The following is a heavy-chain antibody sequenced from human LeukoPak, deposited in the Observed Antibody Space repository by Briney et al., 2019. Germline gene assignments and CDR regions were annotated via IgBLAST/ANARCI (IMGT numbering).Heavy chain of an antibody. Sequence: ASVKVSCKASGYTFTGYYMHWVRQAPRQGLEWLGWINAYNGNTNYAQKLQGRVTMTTDTSTSTAYMELRSLRSDDTAVYYCAREGVVGNEPFDYWGQGTLVTVSS. CDR2: INAYNGNT. V-gene: IGHV1-18*04. J-gene: IGHJ4*02. CDR3: AREGVVGNEPFDY. D-gene: IGHD1-26*01. CDR1: GYTFTGYY.